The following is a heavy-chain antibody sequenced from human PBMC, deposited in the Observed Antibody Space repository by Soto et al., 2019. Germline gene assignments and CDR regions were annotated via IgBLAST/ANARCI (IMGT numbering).Heavy chain of an antibody. CDR1: GGTFGNTA. Sequence: QVQLVQSGAEVKEPGSSVNVSCKTSGGTFGNTAVTWVRQAPGQGLEWIGGIVPMFGTANYAQKFRGRVTITADESPSTAYMELSSLRSDDTAVYYCAREGDPGYSFWSGPLGGGRFDPWGQGTLVTVSS. J-gene: IGHJ5*02. V-gene: IGHV1-69*12. CDR3: AREGDPGYSFWSGPLGGGRFDP. D-gene: IGHD3-3*01. CDR2: IVPMFGTA.